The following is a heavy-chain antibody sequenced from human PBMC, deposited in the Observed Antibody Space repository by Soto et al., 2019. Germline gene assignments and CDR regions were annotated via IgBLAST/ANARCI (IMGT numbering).Heavy chain of an antibody. CDR1: GGSFCGYY. CDR2: INHSGST. CDR3: ASARSIVGATFSY. V-gene: IGHV4-34*01. Sequence: SETLSLTCAVYGGSFCGYYWSWIRQPPGKGLEWIGEINHSGSTNYNPSLKSRVTISVDTSKNQFSLKLSSVTAADTAVYYCASARSIVGATFSYWGQGTLVTVSS. D-gene: IGHD1-26*01. J-gene: IGHJ4*02.